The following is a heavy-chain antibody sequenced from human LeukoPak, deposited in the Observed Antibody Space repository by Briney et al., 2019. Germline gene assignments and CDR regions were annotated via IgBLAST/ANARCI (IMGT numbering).Heavy chain of an antibody. V-gene: IGHV3-23*01. CDR2: ISGSGGST. Sequence: GGSLRLSCAASGFTFSSYAMSWVRQAPGKGLEWVSAISGSGGSTYYADSVKGRFTISRDNSKNTLYLQMYSLRAEDTAVYYCAKDYDFWSGYHYYLDYWGQGTLVTVSS. J-gene: IGHJ4*02. D-gene: IGHD3-3*01. CDR3: AKDYDFWSGYHYYLDY. CDR1: GFTFSSYA.